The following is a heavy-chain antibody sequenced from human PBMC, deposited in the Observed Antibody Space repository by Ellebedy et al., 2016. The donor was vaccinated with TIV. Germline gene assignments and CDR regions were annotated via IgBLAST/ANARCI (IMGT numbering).Heavy chain of an antibody. J-gene: IGHJ4*02. Sequence: PGGSLRLSCDVSGLNLNGYGMNWVRQAPGRGLEWVSSISSSSSYIHYADSVRGRFTVSRDNAKNSLSLQMERLRAEDTAVYYCAREDLGVAIFDSWGQGTLVTVSS. V-gene: IGHV3-21*01. CDR1: GLNLNGYG. D-gene: IGHD6-19*01. CDR2: ISSSSSYI. CDR3: AREDLGVAIFDS.